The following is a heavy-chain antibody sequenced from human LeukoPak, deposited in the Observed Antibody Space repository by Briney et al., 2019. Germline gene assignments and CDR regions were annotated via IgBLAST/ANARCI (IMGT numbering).Heavy chain of an antibody. D-gene: IGHD6-13*01. CDR3: TRAFPPLRTAAAGDV. J-gene: IGHJ4*02. Sequence: GGSLRLACTGSGFTFSDCDMNWVRQAPGKGLEWIPSISGRSSHIYYADSIKGRFTISRDNAKDSLYLQMNSLRDEDTAVYYCTRAFPPLRTAAAGDVWGQGTLVTVSS. CDR2: ISGRSSHI. V-gene: IGHV3-21*01. CDR1: GFTFSDCD.